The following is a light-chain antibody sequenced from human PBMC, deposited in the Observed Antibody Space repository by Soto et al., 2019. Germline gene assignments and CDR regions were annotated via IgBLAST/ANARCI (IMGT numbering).Light chain of an antibody. CDR2: AAS. CDR3: QQYYSYPLT. Sequence: AIRMTQSPSSFSASTGDRVTITCRASQGISRYLAWYQQKPGKAPKLLIYAASTLQSGVPSRFSGSGSGTEFTLTISCLHSVDCATYYCQQYYSYPLTFGGGTKVDIK. CDR1: QGISRY. J-gene: IGKJ4*02. V-gene: IGKV1-8*01.